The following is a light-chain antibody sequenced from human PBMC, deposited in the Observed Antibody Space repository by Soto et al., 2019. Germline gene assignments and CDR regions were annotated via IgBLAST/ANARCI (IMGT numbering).Light chain of an antibody. V-gene: IGLV6-57*01. CDR1: SGSIASNY. CDR2: EDN. CDR3: QSYDSRVPVV. J-gene: IGLJ2*01. Sequence: NFMLTQPHSVSESPGKTVTISCTRSSGSIASNYVQWYQQRPGSSPTTVIYEDNQRPSGVPDRFSGSIDSSSNSASLTISGLKTEDEADYYCQSYDSRVPVVFGGGTKLTVL.